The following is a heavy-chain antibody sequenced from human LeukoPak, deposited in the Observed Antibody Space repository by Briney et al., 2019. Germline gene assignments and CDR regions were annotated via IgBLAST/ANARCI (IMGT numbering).Heavy chain of an antibody. CDR2: ISGHNGDP. CDR3: VRDWRKQQVVADY. Sequence: ASVKVSCKASGDTFSNYGVSWLRQAPGQGPEWMGWISGHNGDPNYAQRFQDRVAMTTDTSTSTAYMELRSLRSDDTAVYYCVRDWRKQQVVADYWGQGTLVIVSS. CDR1: GDTFSNYG. V-gene: IGHV1-18*01. D-gene: IGHD2-15*01. J-gene: IGHJ4*02.